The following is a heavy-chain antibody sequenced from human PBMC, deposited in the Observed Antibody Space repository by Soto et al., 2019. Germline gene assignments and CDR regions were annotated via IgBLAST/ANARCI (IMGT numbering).Heavy chain of an antibody. Sequence: PGGSLRLSCTASGFTFGDYAMSWFRQAPGKGLEWVGFIRSKAYGGTTEYAASVKGRFTISRDDSKSIAYLQMNSLKTEDTAVYYCTRDQWGYCSSTSCLVWRQGTLVTVPS. V-gene: IGHV3-49*03. CDR2: IRSKAYGGTT. J-gene: IGHJ4*02. CDR1: GFTFGDYA. CDR3: TRDQWGYCSSTSCLV. D-gene: IGHD2-2*01.